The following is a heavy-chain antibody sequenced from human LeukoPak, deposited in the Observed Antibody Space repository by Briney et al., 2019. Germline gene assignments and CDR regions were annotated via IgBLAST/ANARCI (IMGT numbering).Heavy chain of an antibody. Sequence: PGGSLRLSCVASGFMFSESWMNWVRQAPGKGLEWEANIKHDRDEKHYVDSVKGRFTISRDNAKNSLYLQMNSLRAEDTAVYYCARDSPIGYWGQGTLVTVSS. V-gene: IGHV3-7*01. J-gene: IGHJ4*02. CDR3: ARDSPIGY. CDR1: GFMFSESW. CDR2: IKHDRDEK.